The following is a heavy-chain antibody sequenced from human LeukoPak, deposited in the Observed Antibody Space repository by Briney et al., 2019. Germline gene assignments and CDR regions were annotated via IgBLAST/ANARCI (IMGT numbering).Heavy chain of an antibody. V-gene: IGHV3-30*03. CDR1: GFTFSSYG. CDR3: AIGVVITTAFDN. D-gene: IGHD3-22*01. CDR2: ISYDGSNK. Sequence: HPGGSLRLSCAASGFTFSSYGMHWVRQAPGKGLEWVAVISYDGSNKYYADSVKGRFTISRDNAKNTLYLEMNSLRAEDMAVYYCAIGVVITTAFDNWGQGTLVTVSS. J-gene: IGHJ4*02.